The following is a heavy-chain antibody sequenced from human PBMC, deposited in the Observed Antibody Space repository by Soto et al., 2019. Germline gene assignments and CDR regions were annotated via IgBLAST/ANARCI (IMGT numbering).Heavy chain of an antibody. CDR2: IIPIFGTA. CDR3: ARTSSLPSANNWFDP. Sequence: SVKVSCKASGGTFSSYAISWVRQAPGQGLEWMGGIIPIFGTANYAQKFQGRVTITADESTSTAYMELSSLRSEDTAVYYCARTSSLPSANNWFDPWGQGTLVTVSS. V-gene: IGHV1-69*13. CDR1: GGTFSSYA. J-gene: IGHJ5*02.